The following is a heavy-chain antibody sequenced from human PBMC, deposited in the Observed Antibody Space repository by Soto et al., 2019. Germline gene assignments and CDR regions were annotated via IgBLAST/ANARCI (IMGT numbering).Heavy chain of an antibody. CDR3: AGLAMVRGVLFDY. CDR2: IYYSGST. Sequence: SETLSLTCTVSGGSISSGGYYWSWIRQHPGKGLEWIGYIYYSGSTYYNPSLKSRVTISVDTSKNQFSLKLSSVTAADTAVYYCAGLAMVRGVLFDYWGQGTLVTVSS. D-gene: IGHD3-10*01. V-gene: IGHV4-31*03. CDR1: GGSISSGGYY. J-gene: IGHJ4*02.